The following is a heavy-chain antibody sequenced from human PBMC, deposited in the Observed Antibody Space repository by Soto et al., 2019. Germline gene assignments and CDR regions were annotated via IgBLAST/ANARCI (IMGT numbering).Heavy chain of an antibody. D-gene: IGHD3-10*01. V-gene: IGHV3-33*01. J-gene: IGHJ6*02. CDR3: ARDADGNDGTGGGMDV. CDR1: GFTFSSYG. CDR2: IWHDGSKK. Sequence: QVQLVESGGGVVQPGTSLRLSCAVSGFTFSSYGMHWVRQAPGKGLEWVAVIWHDGSKKYYVDSVKGRFTISRDSSKNXLYLQMNSLRVEDTAVYYCARDADGNDGTGGGMDVWGQGTTVTASS.